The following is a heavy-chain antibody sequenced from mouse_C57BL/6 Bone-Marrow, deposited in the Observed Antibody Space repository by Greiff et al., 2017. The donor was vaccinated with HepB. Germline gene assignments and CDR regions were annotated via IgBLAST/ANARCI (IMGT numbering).Heavy chain of an antibody. CDR1: GFTFSSYA. V-gene: IGHV5-4*01. Sequence: EVKLMESGGGLVKPGGSLKLSCAASGFTFSSYAMSWVRQTPEKRLEWVATISDGGSYTYYPDKVKGRFTISRDNAKNNLYLQMSHLKSEDTAMYYCARDGGGRGFAYWGQGTLVTVSA. D-gene: IGHD3-3*01. J-gene: IGHJ3*01. CDR2: ISDGGSYT. CDR3: ARDGGGRGFAY.